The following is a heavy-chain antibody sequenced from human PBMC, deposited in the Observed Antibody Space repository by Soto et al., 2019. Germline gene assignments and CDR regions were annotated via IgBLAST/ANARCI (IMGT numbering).Heavy chain of an antibody. CDR2: IDYNGVT. CDR3: GKVLVGATGHTDSDS. J-gene: IGHJ4*02. V-gene: IGHV4-39*01. Sequence: QVQLQESGPGLVKPSETLSLPCTVSGGSIYRSGYYWGWIRQPPGRVLEWIGNIDYNGVTYSNPSLTSRVTISRDTSKNQFSLKLTSVTAADTALYYCGKVLVGATGHTDSDSWGAGTLVAFSS. D-gene: IGHD2-15*01. CDR1: GGSIYRSGYY.